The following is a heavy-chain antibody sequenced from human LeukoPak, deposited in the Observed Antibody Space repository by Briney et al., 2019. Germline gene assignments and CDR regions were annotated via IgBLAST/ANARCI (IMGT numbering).Heavy chain of an antibody. Sequence: PSETLSLTCTVSGGSISGSSSYWGWIRQPPGKGLEWIASMSYSGTTYYNPSLKSRVTISVDTSKNQFSLKPSSVTAADTAVYFCARSGYSFLADSWGQGTPVTVSS. CDR1: GGSISGSSSY. CDR2: MSYSGTT. J-gene: IGHJ4*02. V-gene: IGHV4-39*01. D-gene: IGHD5-18*01. CDR3: ARSGYSFLADS.